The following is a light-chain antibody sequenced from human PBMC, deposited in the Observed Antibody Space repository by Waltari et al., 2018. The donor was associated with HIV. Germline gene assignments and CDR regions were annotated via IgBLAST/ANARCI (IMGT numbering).Light chain of an antibody. CDR2: LNSDGSH. CDR1: SGHSSYA. CDR3: QTWGTGTVG. V-gene: IGLV4-69*01. J-gene: IGLJ2*01. Sequence: QLVLTQSPSVSASLGASVKLTCTLSSGHSSYAIAWHQQQPEKGPRYLMKLNSDGSHSKGDGIPDRFSGSSSGAERYLTISSLQSEDEADYYCQTWGTGTVGFGGGTKLTVL.